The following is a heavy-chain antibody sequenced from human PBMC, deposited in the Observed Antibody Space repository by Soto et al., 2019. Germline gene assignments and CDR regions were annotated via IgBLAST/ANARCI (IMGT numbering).Heavy chain of an antibody. D-gene: IGHD4-17*01. Sequence: GGSLRLSCAASGFTFDIYGMHWVRQAPGKGLEWVAGIPYDGSNKYYVDSVKGRFTISRDNSKNTLYLQTNSLRAEDTAVYYCARDSYFVEYGNNDAFVIWGQGTMVTVSS. CDR3: ARDSYFVEYGNNDAFVI. CDR1: GFTFDIYG. CDR2: IPYDGSNK. V-gene: IGHV3-30*03. J-gene: IGHJ3*02.